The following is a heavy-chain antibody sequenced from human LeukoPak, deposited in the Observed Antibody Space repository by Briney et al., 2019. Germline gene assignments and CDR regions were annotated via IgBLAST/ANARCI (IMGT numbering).Heavy chain of an antibody. CDR1: GYTFSRYY. CDR3: ARAPEWLPLDY. Sequence: ASVKVSCKASGYTFSRYYMHWVRQAPGQGLEWMGIINPSGGSTSHAQRFQGRVTMTSDTSTNTVYMELSSMRSEDTAVYYCARAPEWLPLDYWGQGTLVTVSS. CDR2: INPSGGST. D-gene: IGHD3-3*01. V-gene: IGHV1-46*01. J-gene: IGHJ4*02.